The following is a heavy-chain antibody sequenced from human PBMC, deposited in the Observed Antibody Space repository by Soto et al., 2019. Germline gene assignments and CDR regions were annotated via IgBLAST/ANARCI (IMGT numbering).Heavy chain of an antibody. D-gene: IGHD5-18*01. Sequence: QVQLQESGPGLVKPSGTLSLSCAVSSGSISSSNWWSWVRQPPGKGLEWMGEIYHSGSANYNSSLKSRVTISVDKSKNQFSLRLSSVTAADTAVYYCARSAYTYGCFDYWGQGTLVTVSS. V-gene: IGHV4-4*02. CDR1: SGSISSSNW. CDR3: ARSAYTYGCFDY. J-gene: IGHJ4*02. CDR2: IYHSGSA.